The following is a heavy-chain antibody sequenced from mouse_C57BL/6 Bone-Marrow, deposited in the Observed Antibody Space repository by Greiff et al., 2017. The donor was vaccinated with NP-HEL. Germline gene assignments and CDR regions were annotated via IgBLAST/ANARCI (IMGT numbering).Heavy chain of an antibody. V-gene: IGHV1-50*01. J-gene: IGHJ2*01. CDR3: ARDDGYFSYYFDY. CDR2: IDPSDSYT. D-gene: IGHD2-3*01. Sequence: QVQLKESGAELVKPGASVKLSCKASGYTFTSYWMQWVKQRPGQGLEWIGEIDPSDSYTNYNQKFKGKATLTVDTSSSTAYMQLSSLTSEDSAVYYCARDDGYFSYYFDYWGQGTTLTVSS. CDR1: GYTFTSYW.